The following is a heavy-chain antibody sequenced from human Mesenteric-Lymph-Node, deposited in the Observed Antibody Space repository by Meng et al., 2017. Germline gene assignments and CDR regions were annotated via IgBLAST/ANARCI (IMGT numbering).Heavy chain of an antibody. Sequence: GGSLRLSCAASGFTFSSYAMSWVRQAPGKGLEWVSAISGSGGSTYYADSVQGRFTISRDNSKNTLFLQMSSLRTEDTSLYYCAREEYYGRGVLDALDFWGQGTMVTVSS. CDR3: AREEYYGRGVLDALDF. CDR1: GFTFSSYA. D-gene: IGHD3-10*01. V-gene: IGHV3-23*01. J-gene: IGHJ3*01. CDR2: ISGSGGST.